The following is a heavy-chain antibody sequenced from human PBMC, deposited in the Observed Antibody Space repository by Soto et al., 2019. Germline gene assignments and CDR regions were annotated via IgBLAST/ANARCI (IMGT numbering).Heavy chain of an antibody. J-gene: IGHJ4*02. D-gene: IGHD7-27*01. CDR3: ATDAVRSTGGDS. CDR1: GGTFTTSS. CDR2: IIPIFSKT. Sequence: QVQLVQSGAEVKELGSSVKVSCKTSGGTFTTSSFVWVRQGPGQGLEWMGGIIPIFSKTNFAPKFQGRVTFTADESTRTVYMELSSLRSEDTAIYYCATDAVRSTGGDSWGQGTLVTVSS. V-gene: IGHV1-69*01.